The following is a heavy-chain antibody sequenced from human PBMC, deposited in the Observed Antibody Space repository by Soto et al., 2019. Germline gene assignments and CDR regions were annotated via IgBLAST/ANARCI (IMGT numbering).Heavy chain of an antibody. CDR1: GFTFSSYW. J-gene: IGHJ4*02. D-gene: IGHD4-17*01. CDR3: VHATPVTTGGDY. Sequence: PGGSLRLSCAASGFTFSSYWMHWVRQAPGKGLVWVSRINSDGSSTSYADSVKGRFTISRDNAKNTLYLQMNSLRAEDTATYYCVHATPVTTGGDYWGQGTLVTVSS. V-gene: IGHV3-74*01. CDR2: INSDGSST.